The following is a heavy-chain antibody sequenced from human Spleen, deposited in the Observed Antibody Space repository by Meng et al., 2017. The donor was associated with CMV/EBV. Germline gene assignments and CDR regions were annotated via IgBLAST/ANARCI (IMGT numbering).Heavy chain of an antibody. CDR1: GGSFSGYY. D-gene: IGHD2-21*01. CDR2: INHSGST. Sequence: SETLSLTCAVYGGSFSGYYWSWIRQPPGKGLEWIGEINHSGSTNYNPSLKSRVTMSVDTSRNQFSLTLSSVTAADTAVYYCSRDYCGGDCYSLGHWGQGSLVTVSS. CDR3: SRDYCGGDCYSLGH. J-gene: IGHJ1*01. V-gene: IGHV4-34*01.